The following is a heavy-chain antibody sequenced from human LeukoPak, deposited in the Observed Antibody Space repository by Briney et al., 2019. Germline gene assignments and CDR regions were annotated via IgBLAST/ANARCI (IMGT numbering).Heavy chain of an antibody. CDR3: AAIRYNYGKSF. CDR1: GYTFTSYF. D-gene: IGHD5-18*01. Sequence: ASVKLSCKTSGYTFTSYFMHWVQQAPGKGLKWVGRVDPEDGEVIYGEKFQGRVTISADTSTDTTYMELTSLRSEDTAVFYCAAIRYNYGKSFWGQGTLVTVSS. CDR2: VDPEDGEV. J-gene: IGHJ4*02. V-gene: IGHV1-69-2*01.